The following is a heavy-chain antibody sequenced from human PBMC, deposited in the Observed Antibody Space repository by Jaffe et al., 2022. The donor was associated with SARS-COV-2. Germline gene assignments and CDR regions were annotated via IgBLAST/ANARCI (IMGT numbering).Heavy chain of an antibody. CDR1: GFTFSGYS. Sequence: QVQLVESGGGVVQPGRSLRLSCVASGFTFSGYSMHWVRQAPGKGLEWVAVIWYDGSNKYYADSVKGRFIISRDNSKNTLYLQMNSLRPEDTALYYCARGRDFGSGSNVPYFDQWGQGTLVSVSS. J-gene: IGHJ4*02. V-gene: IGHV3-30*04. CDR3: ARGRDFGSGSNVPYFDQ. CDR2: IWYDGSNK. D-gene: IGHD3-10*01.